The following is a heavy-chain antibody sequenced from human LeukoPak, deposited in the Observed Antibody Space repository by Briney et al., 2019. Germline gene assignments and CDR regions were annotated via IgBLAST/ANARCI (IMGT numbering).Heavy chain of an antibody. J-gene: IGHJ1*01. D-gene: IGHD3-10*01. Sequence: GGCLRLSCAASGFTLTTYRMSWVRQAPGKGGEWVANIHQDGTEKYYMDSLKGRFTISRDNARNSLELQMNSLRVEDTAVYYCAKVAKYYYGSETYYFFGQWGQGTPVTASS. CDR1: GFTLTTYR. CDR2: IHQDGTEK. CDR3: AKVAKYYYGSETYYFFGQ. V-gene: IGHV3-7*01.